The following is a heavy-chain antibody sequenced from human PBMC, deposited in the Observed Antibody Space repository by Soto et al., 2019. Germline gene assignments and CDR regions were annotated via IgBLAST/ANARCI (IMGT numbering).Heavy chain of an antibody. CDR3: ARVVESGYSSGWYRY. CDR1: GFTFSNYW. CDR2: INLYGSEK. J-gene: IGHJ4*02. Sequence: EVQLVESGGGLVQPGGSLRLSCAASGFTFSNYWMTWVRLAPGKGLEWVANINLYGSEKYYVDSVKGRFTISRDNAKNSLYLEMNSLRAEDTAVYYCARVVESGYSSGWYRYWGQGTLVTVSS. V-gene: IGHV3-7*05. D-gene: IGHD6-19*01.